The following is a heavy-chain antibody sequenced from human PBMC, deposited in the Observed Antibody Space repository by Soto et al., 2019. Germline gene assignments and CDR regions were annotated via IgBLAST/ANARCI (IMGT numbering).Heavy chain of an antibody. CDR3: AKVYYDSSGYHLSLDY. J-gene: IGHJ4*02. D-gene: IGHD3-22*01. CDR2: ISYDGSNK. Sequence: LRLSCAASGFTFSRYGMHWVRQAPGKGLEWVAVISYDGSNKYYADSVKGRFTISRDNSKNTLYLQMNSLRAEDTAVYYCAKVYYDSSGYHLSLDYWGQGTLVTVSS. CDR1: GFTFSRYG. V-gene: IGHV3-30*18.